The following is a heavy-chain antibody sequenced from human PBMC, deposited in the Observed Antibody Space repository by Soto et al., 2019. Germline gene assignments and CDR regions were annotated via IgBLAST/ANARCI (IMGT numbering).Heavy chain of an antibody. V-gene: IGHV4-31*03. D-gene: IGHD3-10*01. CDR1: GGSISSGGYY. Sequence: QVQLQESGPGLVKPSQTLSLTCTVSGGSISSGGYYWSWIRQHPGKGLAWIGYIYYSGSTYYNPSLKSRVTISVDTSKNQFSLKLSSVTAADTAVYYCARGVRLVRGATYYYYYYMDVWGKGTTVTVSS. CDR2: IYYSGST. J-gene: IGHJ6*03. CDR3: ARGVRLVRGATYYYYYYMDV.